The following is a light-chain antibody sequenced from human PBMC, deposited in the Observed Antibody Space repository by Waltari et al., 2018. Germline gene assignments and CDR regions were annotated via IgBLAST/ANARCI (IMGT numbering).Light chain of an antibody. CDR2: GAS. V-gene: IGKV3-20*01. J-gene: IGKJ1*01. Sequence: EIVLTQSPGNLSLSQGERATLSCRASQSVSSSYLAWYQQKPGQAPRLLIYGASSRATGIPDRFSGSGSGTDFTLTISRLEPEDFAVYYCQQYGSSPTFGQGTKVEIK. CDR1: QSVSSSY. CDR3: QQYGSSPT.